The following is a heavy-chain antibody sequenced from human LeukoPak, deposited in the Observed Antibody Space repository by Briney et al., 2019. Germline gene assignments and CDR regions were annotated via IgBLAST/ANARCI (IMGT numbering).Heavy chain of an antibody. CDR1: GYSISSGYY. D-gene: IGHD3-3*01. CDR2: IYHSGNT. CDR3: ARQVSWSTSGGNWFDP. Sequence: PSETLSLTCAVSGYSISSGYYWGWIRQPPGKGLEWIGSIYHSGNTYHNPSFKSRVTISVDTSKNQFSLKLSSVTAADTVVYYCARQVSWSTSGGNWFDPWGQGTLVTVSS. J-gene: IGHJ5*02. V-gene: IGHV4-38-2*01.